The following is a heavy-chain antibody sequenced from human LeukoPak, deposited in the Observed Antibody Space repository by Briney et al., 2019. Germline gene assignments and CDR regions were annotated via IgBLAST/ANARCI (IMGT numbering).Heavy chain of an antibody. V-gene: IGHV3-48*02. D-gene: IGHD2-15*01. CDR1: GFTFSSYG. Sequence: GGSPRLSCAASGFTFSSYGMNWVRQAPGKGLEWISYISSRSSTIYYADSVKGRFTISRDNAKNSLYLQMNSLRDEDTAVYYCARGCSGGSCFGDFDYWGQGTLGTVSS. CDR2: ISSRSSTI. CDR3: ARGCSGGSCFGDFDY. J-gene: IGHJ4*02.